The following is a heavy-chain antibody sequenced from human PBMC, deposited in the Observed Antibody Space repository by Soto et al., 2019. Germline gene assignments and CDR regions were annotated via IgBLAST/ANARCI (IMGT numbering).Heavy chain of an antibody. CDR1: GGSFSSYA. J-gene: IGHJ4*02. CDR3: AREYRSSSGRFDN. Sequence: QVQLVQSGAEVNKPGSSVKVSCMASGGSFSSYAISWVRQAPGQGLEWMGGIIPIFGTPSYAQKFQGRVTITADESTSTAYMELSSLRSEDTAVYYCAREYRSSSGRFDNWGQGTLVTVSS. CDR2: IIPIFGTP. D-gene: IGHD6-6*01. V-gene: IGHV1-69*01.